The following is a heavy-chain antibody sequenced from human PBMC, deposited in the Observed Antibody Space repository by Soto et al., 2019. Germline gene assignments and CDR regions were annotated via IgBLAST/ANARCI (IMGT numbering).Heavy chain of an antibody. CDR1: GFTFSSYG. V-gene: IGHV3-30*18. Sequence: AGGSLRLSCAASGFTFSSYGMHWVRQAPGKGLEWVAVISYDGSNKYYADSVKGRFTISRDNSKNTLYLQMNSLRAEDTAVYYCAKKSLYGMDVWGQGTTVTVSS. J-gene: IGHJ6*02. CDR3: AKKSLYGMDV. CDR2: ISYDGSNK.